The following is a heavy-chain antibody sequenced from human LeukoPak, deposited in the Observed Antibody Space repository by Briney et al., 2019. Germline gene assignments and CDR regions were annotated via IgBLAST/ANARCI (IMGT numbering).Heavy chain of an antibody. J-gene: IGHJ4*02. V-gene: IGHV3-30*18. CDR1: GFTFSSYG. D-gene: IGHD6-13*01. CDR3: AKESGSNWSPLDS. Sequence: GGSLRLSRAASGFTFSSYGMQWVRQAPGKGLEWVAMISYRGSHKYYADSVKGRFTISRDNSENTLYLEMDSLRADDTAVFYCAKESGSNWSPLDSWGQGTLVTVSS. CDR2: ISYRGSHK.